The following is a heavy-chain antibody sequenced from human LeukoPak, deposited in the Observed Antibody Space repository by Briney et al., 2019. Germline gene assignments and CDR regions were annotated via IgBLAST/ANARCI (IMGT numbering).Heavy chain of an antibody. CDR2: ISYSGST. CDR3: ARRAIYYYDSSGYYLFDY. D-gene: IGHD3-22*01. J-gene: IGHJ4*02. CDR1: GGSISSYY. V-gene: IGHV4-59*08. Sequence: SETLSLTCTVSGGSISSYYWSWIRQPPGKGLEWIGYISYSGSTNYNPSLKSRVTISVDTSKNQFSLKLSSVTAADTAVYYCARRAIYYYDSSGYYLFDYWGQGTLVTVSS.